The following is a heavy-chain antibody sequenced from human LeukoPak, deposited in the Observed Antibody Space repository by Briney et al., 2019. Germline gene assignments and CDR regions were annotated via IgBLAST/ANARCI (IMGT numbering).Heavy chain of an antibody. V-gene: IGHV3-30*04. CDR3: AKDRTSVVGPTKFDF. CDR2: ISSDGSNK. Sequence: PGGSLRLSCAASKFTFNNYAMHWVRQAPGKGLEWVSIISSDGSNKYYADSVKGRFTISRDNSKNTLYLQMNSLRAEDTAVYYCAKDRTSVVGPTKFDFWGQGTLVTVSS. D-gene: IGHD1-26*01. J-gene: IGHJ4*02. CDR1: KFTFNNYA.